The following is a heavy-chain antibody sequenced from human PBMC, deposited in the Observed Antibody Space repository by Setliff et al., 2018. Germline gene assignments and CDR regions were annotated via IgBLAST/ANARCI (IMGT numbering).Heavy chain of an antibody. CDR2: IMAIFGPA. J-gene: IGHJ4*02. V-gene: IGHV1-69*05. CDR1: GGTFSSYG. CDR3: ARRDQAGFFDY. Sequence: SVKVSCKASGGTFSSYGIAWVRQAPGQGLEWMGGIMAIFGPANYAQMFQGRVTITTDESTSTSYMELSSLRSEDTALYYCARRDQAGFFDYWGQGQWSPSPQ. D-gene: IGHD2-2*01.